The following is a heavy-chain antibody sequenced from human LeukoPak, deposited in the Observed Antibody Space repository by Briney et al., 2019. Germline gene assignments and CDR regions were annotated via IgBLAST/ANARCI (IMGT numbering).Heavy chain of an antibody. V-gene: IGHV4-39*07. J-gene: IGHJ4*02. CDR1: GDAIDSGDYY. Sequence: SETLSLTCTVSGDAIDSGDYYWGWIRQPPGGGLECIASIDYSGYTYYDPSFKSRVSLSVDTAKSQFSLKLTSVTAADTAIYYCARQTIERSLGGVHDFLDHWGQGILVTVSS. CDR3: ARQTIERSLGGVHDFLDH. D-gene: IGHD3-3*01. CDR2: IDYSGYT.